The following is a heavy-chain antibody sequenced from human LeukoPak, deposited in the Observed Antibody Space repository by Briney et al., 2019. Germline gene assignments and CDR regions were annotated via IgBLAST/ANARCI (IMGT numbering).Heavy chain of an antibody. CDR2: MNPNSGNT. J-gene: IGHJ4*02. CDR1: GGTFSSYA. V-gene: IGHV1-8*02. CDR3: ATGLDSSGYYFDY. Sequence: ASVKVSCKASGGTFSSYAISWVRQAPGQGLEWMGRMNPNSGNTGYAQKFQGRVTMTRNTSISTAYMELSSLRSEDTAVYYCATGLDSSGYYFDYWGQGTLVTVSS. D-gene: IGHD3-22*01.